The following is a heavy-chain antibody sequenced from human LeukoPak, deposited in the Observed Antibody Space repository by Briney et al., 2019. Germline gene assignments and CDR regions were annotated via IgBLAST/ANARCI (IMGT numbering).Heavy chain of an antibody. CDR1: GFTFTSSA. CDR3: AREPPESYKFDY. V-gene: IGHV1-46*01. CDR2: LKLSSGST. Sequence: ASVKVSCKASGFTFTSSAMQWVRQAPGQGPEWVGALKLSSGSTFYAQKFQGRVTMTTDASTNSVYMELRSLRSVDTAVYYCAREPPESYKFDYWGQGTRVTVSS. D-gene: IGHD1-1*01. J-gene: IGHJ4*02.